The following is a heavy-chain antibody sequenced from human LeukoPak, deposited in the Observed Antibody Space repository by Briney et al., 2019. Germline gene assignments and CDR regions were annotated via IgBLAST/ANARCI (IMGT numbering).Heavy chain of an antibody. J-gene: IGHJ4*02. CDR1: GGSVSSGSYY. Sequence: SSETLSLTCTVSGGSVSSGSYYWGWIRQPPGKGLEWIGSMYYSGSTNHNPSLKSRVTISVDTSKNQFSLKLSSVTAADPAVYYCARDPRGIYYFDYWGQGTLVTVSS. CDR3: ARDPRGIYYFDY. CDR2: MYYSGST. V-gene: IGHV4-61*01. D-gene: IGHD3-10*01.